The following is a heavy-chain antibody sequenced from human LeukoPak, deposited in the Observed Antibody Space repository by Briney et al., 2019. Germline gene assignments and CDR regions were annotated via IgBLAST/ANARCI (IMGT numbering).Heavy chain of an antibody. J-gene: IGHJ4*02. Sequence: GGSLRLSCAASGFTFSSYAMHWVRQAPGKGLEWVAVISYDGRNKYYADSVKGRFTISRDNSKNTLYLQMNSLRAEDTAVYYCAVLWFGESFDYWGQGTLVTVSS. D-gene: IGHD3-10*01. CDR3: AVLWFGESFDY. CDR2: ISYDGRNK. V-gene: IGHV3-30*04. CDR1: GFTFSSYA.